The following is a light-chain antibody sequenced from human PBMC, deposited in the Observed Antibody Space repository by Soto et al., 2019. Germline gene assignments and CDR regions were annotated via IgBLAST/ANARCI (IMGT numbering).Light chain of an antibody. J-gene: IGLJ2*01. CDR1: NSDVGGYHY. CDR2: EVN. V-gene: IGLV2-14*01. Sequence: QSVLTQPASVSGSPGQSITISCTGSNSDVGGYHYVSWYQQHPGRAPKLMIYEVNNRPSGVSNRFSGSKSGNTASLTISGRQAEDDADYYCSSYTSSSPSVVFGGGTKLTVL. CDR3: SSYTSSSPSVV.